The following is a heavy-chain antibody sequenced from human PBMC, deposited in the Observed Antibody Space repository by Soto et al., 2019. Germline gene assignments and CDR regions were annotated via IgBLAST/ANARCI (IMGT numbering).Heavy chain of an antibody. D-gene: IGHD6-19*01. CDR1: GYSITAGGYY. CDR3: ARMYSSGSGWFHP. J-gene: IGHJ5*02. CDR2: FYSSGSI. V-gene: IGHV4-31*03. Sequence: PSETLSLTCFVSGYSITAGGYYWSWIRHHPGKGLEWIGSFYSSGSIIYNPSLRSRVPISGDTSSNQFSMSLTSVTAADTARYYCARMYSSGSGWFHPWGQGALVTV.